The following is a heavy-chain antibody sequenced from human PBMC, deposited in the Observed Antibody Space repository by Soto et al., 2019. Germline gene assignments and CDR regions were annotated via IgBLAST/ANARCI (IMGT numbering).Heavy chain of an antibody. CDR2: ISYSGST. Sequence: QVQLQESGPGLVKPSETLSITCTVSGGSISSNHWNWIRQPPGKGLEWIGYISYSGSTNYNPSLKSRVTSSIDTSKTQFALKLSSVTAADTAVYYCASLYYFTMDVWGQGATVTVSS. CDR1: GGSISSNH. V-gene: IGHV4-59*08. J-gene: IGHJ6*02. CDR3: ASLYYFTMDV.